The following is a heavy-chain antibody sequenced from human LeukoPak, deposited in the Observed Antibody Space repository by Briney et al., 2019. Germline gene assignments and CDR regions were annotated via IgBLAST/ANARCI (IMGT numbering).Heavy chain of an antibody. V-gene: IGHV3-30*02. CDR1: GFTFNSNG. Sequence: GGSLRLSCAASGFTFNSNGMHWVRQVPGKGLEWVAFIRCDGNPKYYADSVKGRFAISRDNSKNTLYLQMNDLRVEDTAVYYCARDFSAGALLFDFWGQGTMVTVSS. J-gene: IGHJ3*01. D-gene: IGHD6-13*01. CDR3: ARDFSAGALLFDF. CDR2: IRCDGNPK.